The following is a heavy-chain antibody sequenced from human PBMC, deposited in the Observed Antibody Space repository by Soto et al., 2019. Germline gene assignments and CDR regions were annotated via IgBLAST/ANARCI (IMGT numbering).Heavy chain of an antibody. J-gene: IGHJ6*02. CDR2: INAGNGNT. CDR1: GYTFTSYA. D-gene: IGHD3-3*01. CDR3: ARDQGRTVFWSGYPLDYYYGMDV. Sequence: ASVKVSCKASGYTFTSYAMHWVRQAPGQRLEWMGWINAGNGNTKYSQKFQGRVTITRDTSASTAYMELSSLRSEDTAVYYCARDQGRTVFWSGYPLDYYYGMDVWGQGTTVTVSS. V-gene: IGHV1-3*01.